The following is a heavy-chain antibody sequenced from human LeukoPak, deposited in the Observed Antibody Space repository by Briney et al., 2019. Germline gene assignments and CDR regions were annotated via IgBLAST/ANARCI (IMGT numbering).Heavy chain of an antibody. D-gene: IGHD3-22*01. V-gene: IGHV3-74*01. CDR3: ARAWYYYDSSGYYYPNDY. J-gene: IGHJ4*02. Sequence: GGSLRLSCAASGFTFSSYWMHWVRQAPGKGLVWVSRINSDGSSTSYADSVKGRFTISRDNAKNSLYLQMNSLRAEDTAVYYCARAWYYYDSSGYYYPNDYWGQGTLVTVSS. CDR1: GFTFSSYW. CDR2: INSDGSST.